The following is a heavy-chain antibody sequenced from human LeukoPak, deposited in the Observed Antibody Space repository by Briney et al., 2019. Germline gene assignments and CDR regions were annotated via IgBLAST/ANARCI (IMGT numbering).Heavy chain of an antibody. Sequence: SQTLSLNCAISGDSVSSNSVAWNWIRQSPSRGLEWLGRTYYRSKWYNDYAVSVKSRITINPDTSKNQFSLQLNSVTPEDTAVYYCARGRIAYYDLDVWGQGTTVTVSS. CDR3: ARGRIAYYDLDV. CDR1: GDSVSSNSVA. J-gene: IGHJ6*02. CDR2: TYYRSKWYN. V-gene: IGHV6-1*01. D-gene: IGHD2-21*01.